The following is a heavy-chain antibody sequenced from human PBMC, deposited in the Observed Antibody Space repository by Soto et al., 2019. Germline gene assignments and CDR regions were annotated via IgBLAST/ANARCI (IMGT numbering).Heavy chain of an antibody. V-gene: IGHV1-3*01. CDR3: ARIVSGMMVRGVSGSGVDY. CDR1: GYTFTSYA. CDR2: INAGNGNT. D-gene: IGHD3-10*01. J-gene: IGHJ4*02. Sequence: ASVKVSCKASGYTFTSYAMNWVRQAPGQRLEWMGWINAGNGNTKYSQKFQGRVTITRDTSASTAYMELSSLTSEDTAVYYCARIVSGMMVRGVSGSGVDYWGQGTLVTVSS.